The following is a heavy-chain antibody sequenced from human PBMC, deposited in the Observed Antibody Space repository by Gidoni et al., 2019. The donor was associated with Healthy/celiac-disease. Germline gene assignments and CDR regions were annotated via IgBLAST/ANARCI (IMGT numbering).Heavy chain of an antibody. V-gene: IGHV3-21*01. D-gene: IGHD3-22*01. J-gene: IGHJ6*02. CDR1: GFTFSSYS. Sequence: EVQLVESGGGLVKPGGSLRLSCAASGFTFSSYSMNWVRQAPGKGLEWVSSISRSSSYIYYADSVKGRFTISRDNAKNSLYLQMNSLRAEDTAVYYCASNILTYYYDSSGYYDYYYGMDVWGQGTTVTVSS. CDR2: ISRSSSYI. CDR3: ASNILTYYYDSSGYYDYYYGMDV.